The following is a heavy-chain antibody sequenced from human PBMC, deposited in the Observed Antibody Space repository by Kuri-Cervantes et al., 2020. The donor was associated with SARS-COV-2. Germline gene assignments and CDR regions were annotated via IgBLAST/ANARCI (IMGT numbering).Heavy chain of an antibody. CDR2: ISAYNGNT. Sequence: ASVKVSCKASGYTFTSYGISWVRQAPGQGLEWMGWISAYNGNTNCAQKLQGRVTMTTDTSTSTAYMELRSLRSDDTAVYYCARDLGAPRDPQRIAVAEGVPDYWGQGTLVTVSS. CDR3: ARDLGAPRDPQRIAVAEGVPDY. V-gene: IGHV1-18*01. J-gene: IGHJ4*02. D-gene: IGHD6-19*01. CDR1: GYTFTSYG.